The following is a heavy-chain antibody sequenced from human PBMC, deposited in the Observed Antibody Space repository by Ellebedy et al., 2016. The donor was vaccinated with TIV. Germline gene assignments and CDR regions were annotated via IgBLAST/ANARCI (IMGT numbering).Heavy chain of an antibody. Sequence: MPSETLSLTCTVSGGSISSSSYYWGWIRQPPGKGLEWIGRIYTSGSTNYNPSLKSRVTMSVDTSKNQFSLKLSSVTAADTAVYYCARGITFGGVIPFDYWGQGTLVTVSS. V-gene: IGHV4-39*07. J-gene: IGHJ4*02. CDR1: GGSISSSSYY. D-gene: IGHD3-16*02. CDR3: ARGITFGGVIPFDY. CDR2: IYTSGST.